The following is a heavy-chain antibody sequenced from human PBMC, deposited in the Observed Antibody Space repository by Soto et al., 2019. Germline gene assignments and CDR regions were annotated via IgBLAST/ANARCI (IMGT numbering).Heavy chain of an antibody. V-gene: IGHV1-69*13. CDR3: ARDGGVYDYSPFDY. D-gene: IGHD4-4*01. J-gene: IGHJ4*02. CDR2: IIPIFGTA. Sequence: ASVKVSCKASGGTFSNYAISWVQQAPGQGLEWMGGIIPIFGTADYAQKFQGRVTITADESTSTAYMELSSLRSEDTAVYYCARDGGVYDYSPFDYWGQGTLVTVSS. CDR1: GGTFSNYA.